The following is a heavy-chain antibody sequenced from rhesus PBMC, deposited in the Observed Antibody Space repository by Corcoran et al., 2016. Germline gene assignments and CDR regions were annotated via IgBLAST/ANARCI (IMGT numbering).Heavy chain of an antibody. CDR2: ISGSGGST. CDR1: GGSISSNY. J-gene: IGHJ5-1*01. CDR3: ARGTNRFDV. V-gene: IGHV4-173*01. Sequence: QLQLQESGPGLVKPSETLSLTCAVSGGSISSNYWRWIRQPPGKGLEWIGRISGSGGSTDYNPPLKRRVTIATDTSKNQVSLKRSSVTAADTAVYYCARGTNRFDVWGPGVLVTVSS.